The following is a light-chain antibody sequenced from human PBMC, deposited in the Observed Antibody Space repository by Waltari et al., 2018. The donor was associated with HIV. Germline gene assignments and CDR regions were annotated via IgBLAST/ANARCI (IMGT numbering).Light chain of an antibody. CDR2: KDS. CDR1: ALPKQY. Sequence: SYELTQPPSVSVSPGQTARITCSGDALPKQYAYWYQQKPGQAPVMGIYKDSERPSGSPGRFSGSSSGNTVTLTISGVQAEDEADYYCQSADSSGTYPYVCGTGTKVTVL. CDR3: QSADSSGTYPYV. J-gene: IGLJ1*01. V-gene: IGLV3-25*03.